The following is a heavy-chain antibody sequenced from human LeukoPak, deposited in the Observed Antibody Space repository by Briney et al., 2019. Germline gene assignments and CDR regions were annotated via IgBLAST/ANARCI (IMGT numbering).Heavy chain of an antibody. J-gene: IGHJ4*02. CDR3: ARGDYDFWSGYPTYFDY. CDR2: ISSSSSTI. Sequence: GGSLRLSCAASGFTFSSYSMNWVRQAPGKGLEWVSYISSSSSTIYYADSVKGRFTISRDNAKNSLYLQMNSLRAEDTAVYYCARGDYDFWSGYPTYFDYWGQGTLVTVSS. CDR1: GFTFSSYS. V-gene: IGHV3-48*01. D-gene: IGHD3-3*01.